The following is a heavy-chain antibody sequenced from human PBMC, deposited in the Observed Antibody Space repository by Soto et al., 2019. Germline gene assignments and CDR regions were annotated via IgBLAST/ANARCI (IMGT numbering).Heavy chain of an antibody. Sequence: GGSLRLSCAASGFTFSSYAMSWVRQAPGKGLEWVSAISGSGGSTYFADSVKGRFTISRDNSKNTLFLQMNSLRAEDTAVYYCAKGYNSGWSFFDYWGLGTLVTVSS. J-gene: IGHJ4*02. CDR3: AKGYNSGWSFFDY. V-gene: IGHV3-23*01. CDR1: GFTFSSYA. CDR2: ISGSGGST. D-gene: IGHD6-19*01.